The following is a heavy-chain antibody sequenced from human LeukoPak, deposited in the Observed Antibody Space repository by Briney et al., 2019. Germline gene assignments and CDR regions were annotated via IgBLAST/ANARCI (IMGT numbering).Heavy chain of an antibody. D-gene: IGHD6-19*01. J-gene: IGHJ4*02. V-gene: IGHV3-33*01. Sequence: PGGSLRLSCAASGFTFSSYGMHWVRQAPGKGLEWVAVIWYDGSNKYYADSVKGRFTISRDNSKNTLYLQMNSPRAEDTAVYYCARGVYSSGSLDYWGQGTLVTVSS. CDR3: ARGVYSSGSLDY. CDR1: GFTFSSYG. CDR2: IWYDGSNK.